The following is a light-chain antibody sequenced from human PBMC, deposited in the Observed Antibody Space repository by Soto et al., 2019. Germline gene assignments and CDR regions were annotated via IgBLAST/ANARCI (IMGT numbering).Light chain of an antibody. CDR3: QQYNSYLYT. CDR2: GAS. Sequence: DIQMTQSPSSLSASVGDRVTITCRASQGIRYALGWYQQKPGTAPKRLIYGASILQNGVPSRFGGSGSGTEFTLTISSLQPDDFATYYCQQYNSYLYTFGQGTKVDIK. V-gene: IGKV1-17*01. J-gene: IGKJ2*01. CDR1: QGIRYA.